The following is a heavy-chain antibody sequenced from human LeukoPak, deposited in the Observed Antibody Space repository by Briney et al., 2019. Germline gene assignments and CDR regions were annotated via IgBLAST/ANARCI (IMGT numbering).Heavy chain of an antibody. CDR2: INSDGSST. CDR3: ARDYGRSGDYGMDV. D-gene: IGHD3-10*01. J-gene: IGHJ6*02. Sequence: GGSLRLSCAASGFTFSNYWMHWVRQAPGKGLVWVSRINSDGSSTTYADSVKGRFTISRDNAKNTLYLQMNSLRAEDTAVYYCARDYGRSGDYGMDVWGQGTTVTVSS. CDR1: GFTFSNYW. V-gene: IGHV3-74*01.